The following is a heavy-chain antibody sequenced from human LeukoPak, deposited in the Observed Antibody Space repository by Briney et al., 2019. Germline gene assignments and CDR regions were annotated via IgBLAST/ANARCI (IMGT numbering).Heavy chain of an antibody. J-gene: IGHJ4*02. Sequence: ASVKVSCKASGYTFTGYYMHCVRQAPGQGLEWMGWINPNSGGTNYAQKFQGRVTMTRDTSISTAYMELSRLRSDDTAVYYCARPNHAISIAADRTLDYWGQGTLVTVSS. CDR2: INPNSGGT. CDR1: GYTFTGYY. V-gene: IGHV1-2*02. D-gene: IGHD6-13*01. CDR3: ARPNHAISIAADRTLDY.